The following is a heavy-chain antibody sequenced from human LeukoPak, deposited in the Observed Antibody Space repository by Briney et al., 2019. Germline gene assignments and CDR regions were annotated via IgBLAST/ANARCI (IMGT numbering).Heavy chain of an antibody. CDR1: GYSFTSYW. CDR3: ARQVEVTMVRGVIIWYYGMDV. CDR2: IYPGDSDT. J-gene: IGHJ6*02. V-gene: IGHV5-51*01. D-gene: IGHD3-10*01. Sequence: GESLNISCKGSGYSFTSYWIGWVRQMPGKGLEWMGIIYPGDSDTRYSPSFQGQVTISADKSISTAYLQWSSLKASDTAMYYCARQVEVTMVRGVIIWYYGMDVWGQGTTVTVSS.